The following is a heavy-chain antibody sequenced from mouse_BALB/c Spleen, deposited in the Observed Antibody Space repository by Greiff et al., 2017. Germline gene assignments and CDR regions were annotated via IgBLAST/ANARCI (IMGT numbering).Heavy chain of an antibody. Sequence: QVQLQQSGAELARPGASVKLSCKASGYTFTSYWMQWVKQRPGQGLEWIGAIYPGDGDTRYTQKFKGKATLTADKSSSTAYMQLSSLASEDSAVYYCARRITTGAMDYWGQGTSVTVSS. J-gene: IGHJ4*01. CDR1: GYTFTSYW. D-gene: IGHD1-1*01. CDR3: ARRITTGAMDY. CDR2: IYPGDGDT. V-gene: IGHV1-87*01.